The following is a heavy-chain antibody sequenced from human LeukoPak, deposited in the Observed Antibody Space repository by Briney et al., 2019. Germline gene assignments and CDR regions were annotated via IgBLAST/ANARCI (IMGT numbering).Heavy chain of an antibody. CDR1: GYTFTSYY. V-gene: IGHV1-46*01. J-gene: IGHJ3*02. D-gene: IGHD3-22*01. CDR2: INPSGGST. CDR3: ASDATQDKYDSSGYYSFDI. Sequence: ASVKVSCKASGYTFTSYYMHWVRQAPGQGLEWMGIINPSGGSTSYAQKFQGRVTMTRDTSTSTVYMELSSLRSEDTAVYYCASDATQDKYDSSGYYSFDIWGQGTMVTVSS.